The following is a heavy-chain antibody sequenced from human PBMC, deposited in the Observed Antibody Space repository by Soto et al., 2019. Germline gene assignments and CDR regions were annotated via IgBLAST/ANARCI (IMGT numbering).Heavy chain of an antibody. Sequence: GGSLRLSCAASGFTFSSYVMHWVRQAPGKGLEWVAVIWYDGSNKYYADSVKGRFTIYRDNSKNTLYLQMNSLRAEDTAVYYCARYYYDSSGYCLDYWGQGTLVTVSS. V-gene: IGHV3-33*01. CDR2: IWYDGSNK. D-gene: IGHD3-22*01. CDR3: ARYYYDSSGYCLDY. J-gene: IGHJ4*02. CDR1: GFTFSSYV.